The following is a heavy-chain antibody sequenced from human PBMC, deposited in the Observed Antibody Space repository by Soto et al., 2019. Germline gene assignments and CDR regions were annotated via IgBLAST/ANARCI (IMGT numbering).Heavy chain of an antibody. CDR2: IWYDGSNK. Sequence: QVQLVESGGGVVQPGRSLRLSCAASGFTFSSYGMHWVRQAPGKGLEWVAVIWYDGSNKYYADSVKGRFTISRDNSKNTLYLKMNSLRAEDTALYYCARDSVHPTERIAVARNYYYGMDVWGQGTTVTVSS. V-gene: IGHV3-33*01. CDR1: GFTFSSYG. CDR3: ARDSVHPTERIAVARNYYYGMDV. D-gene: IGHD6-19*01. J-gene: IGHJ6*02.